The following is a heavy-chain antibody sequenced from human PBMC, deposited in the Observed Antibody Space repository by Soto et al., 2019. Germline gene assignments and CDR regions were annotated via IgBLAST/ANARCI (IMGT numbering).Heavy chain of an antibody. D-gene: IGHD5-18*01. V-gene: IGHV3-30*18. J-gene: IGHJ4*02. CDR2: ISYDGSNK. CDR1: GFTFSSYG. Sequence: QVQLVESGGAVVQPGKSVRLSCAASGFTFSSYGMYWIRQAPGKGLEWVAAISYDGSNKFHADSVKGRFTISRDNSQNTLYLQMNSLSTEDTAVYYCAKDIVRYTYGACDNWGQGALVTVSS. CDR3: AKDIVRYTYGACDN.